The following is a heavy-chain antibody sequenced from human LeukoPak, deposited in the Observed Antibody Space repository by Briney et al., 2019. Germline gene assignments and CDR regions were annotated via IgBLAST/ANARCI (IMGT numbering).Heavy chain of an antibody. J-gene: IGHJ6*03. D-gene: IGHD3-10*01. CDR2: INHSGST. CDR3: ARQRRGLLWFGESYYYYYMDV. V-gene: IGHV4-34*01. Sequence: KASETLSLTCAVYGGSFSGYYWSWIRQPPGKGLEWIGEINHSGSTNYNPSLKSRVTISVDTSKNQFSLKLSSVTAADTAVYYCARQRRGLLWFGESYYYYYMDVWGKGTTVTISS. CDR1: GGSFSGYY.